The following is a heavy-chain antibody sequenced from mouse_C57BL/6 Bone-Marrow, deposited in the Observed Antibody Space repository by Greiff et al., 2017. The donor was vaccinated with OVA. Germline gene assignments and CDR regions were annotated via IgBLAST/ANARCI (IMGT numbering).Heavy chain of an antibody. CDR3: ARPNYDYDSGYFDV. CDR2: IHPNSGST. V-gene: IGHV1-64*01. D-gene: IGHD2-4*01. Sequence: VQLQQPGAELVKPGASVKLSCKASGYTFTSYWMHWVKQRPGQGLEWIGMIHPNSGSTNYNEKFKSKATLTVDKSSSTAYMQLSSLTSEDSAVYYCARPNYDYDSGYFDVWGTGTTVTVSS. J-gene: IGHJ1*03. CDR1: GYTFTSYW.